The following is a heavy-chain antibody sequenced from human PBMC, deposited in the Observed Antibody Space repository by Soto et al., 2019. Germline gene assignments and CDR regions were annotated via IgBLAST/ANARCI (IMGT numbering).Heavy chain of an antibody. CDR1: GFTFSSYA. V-gene: IGHV3-23*01. CDR3: AKDLRDIVVVPAAISPSFDY. Sequence: PGGSLRLSCAASGFTFSSYAMSWVRQAPGKGLEWVSAISGSGGSTYYADSVKGRFTISRDNSKNTLYLQMNSLRAEDTAVYYSAKDLRDIVVVPAAISPSFDYWGQGTLVTVSS. D-gene: IGHD2-2*01. J-gene: IGHJ4*02. CDR2: ISGSGGST.